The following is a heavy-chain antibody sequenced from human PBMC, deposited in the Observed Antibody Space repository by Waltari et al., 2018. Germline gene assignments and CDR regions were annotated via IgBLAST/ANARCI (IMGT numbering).Heavy chain of an antibody. V-gene: IGHV4-59*01. CDR2: IYYNGET. CDR1: GASTGVYY. CDR3: ATDVLAAADVTFFDH. D-gene: IGHD6-13*01. Sequence: VQLQESGPGLVKTSGTLSLTCSVTGASTGVYYWSWLRQSPWTGLEWIGYIYYNGETTYNPSLKGPVTISQDTSKRQFSLTLNSVTAADTAVYYCATDVLAAADVTFFDHWGQGIRVSVSS. J-gene: IGHJ4*02.